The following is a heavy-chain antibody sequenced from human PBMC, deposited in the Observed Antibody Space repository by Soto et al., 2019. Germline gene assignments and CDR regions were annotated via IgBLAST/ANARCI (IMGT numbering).Heavy chain of an antibody. CDR1: GFTFSSYA. Sequence: GGSLRLSCAASGFTFSSYAMSWVRQAPGKGLEWVSAISGSGGSTYYADSVKGRFTISRDNSKNTLYLQMNSLRAEDTAVYYCANPYYYDSSGYYYSGPGKNAFDIWGQGTMVTVSS. CDR2: ISGSGGST. V-gene: IGHV3-23*01. CDR3: ANPYYYDSSGYYYSGPGKNAFDI. J-gene: IGHJ3*02. D-gene: IGHD3-22*01.